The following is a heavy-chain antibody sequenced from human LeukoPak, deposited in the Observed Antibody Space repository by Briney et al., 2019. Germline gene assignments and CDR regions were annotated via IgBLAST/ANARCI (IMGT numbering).Heavy chain of an antibody. V-gene: IGHV1-69*05. Sequence: ASVKVSCKASGGTFSSYAISWVRQAPGQGLEWMGGIIPIFGTANYAQKFQGRVTITTDESTSTAYMELSSLRSEDTAVYYCARTSSGQWLPWRPFDYWGQGPLVTVSS. D-gene: IGHD5-12*01. J-gene: IGHJ4*02. CDR1: GGTFSSYA. CDR2: IIPIFGTA. CDR3: ARTSSGQWLPWRPFDY.